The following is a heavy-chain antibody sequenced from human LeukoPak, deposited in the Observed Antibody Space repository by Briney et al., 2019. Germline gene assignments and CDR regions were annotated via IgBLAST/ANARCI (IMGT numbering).Heavy chain of an antibody. J-gene: IGHJ4*02. CDR2: IIPIFGTA. Sequence: SVKVSCTASGGTFSSYAISWVRQAPGQGLEWMGGIIPIFGTANYAQKFQGRVTITTDESTSTAYMELSSLRSEDTAVYYCARDSPNYYDSSGYSGFVYWGQGTLVTVSS. D-gene: IGHD3-22*01. CDR3: ARDSPNYYDSSGYSGFVY. CDR1: GGTFSSYA. V-gene: IGHV1-69*05.